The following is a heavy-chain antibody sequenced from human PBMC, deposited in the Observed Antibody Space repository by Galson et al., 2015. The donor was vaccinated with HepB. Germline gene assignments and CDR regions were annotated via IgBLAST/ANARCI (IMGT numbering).Heavy chain of an antibody. CDR2: IIPIFGTA. J-gene: IGHJ6*02. Sequence: SVKVSCKASGGTFSSYAISWVRQAPGQGLEWMGGIIPIFGTANYAQKFQGRVTITADESTSTAYMELSSLRSEDTAVYYCARSAYSGYDAYYYYGMDVWGQGTTVTVSS. V-gene: IGHV1-69*13. CDR1: GGTFSSYA. D-gene: IGHD5-12*01. CDR3: ARSAYSGYDAYYYYGMDV.